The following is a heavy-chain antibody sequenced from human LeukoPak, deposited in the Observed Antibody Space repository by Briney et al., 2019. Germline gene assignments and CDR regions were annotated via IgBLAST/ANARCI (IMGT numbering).Heavy chain of an antibody. Sequence: PSETLSLTCAVYGGSFSGYYWSWIRQPPGKGLEWIGEINHSGSTNYNPSLKSRVTISVGTSKNQFSLKLSSVTAADTAVYYCARPSYDSSGYQFFDYWGQGTLVTVSS. CDR2: INHSGST. J-gene: IGHJ4*02. CDR3: ARPSYDSSGYQFFDY. V-gene: IGHV4-34*01. D-gene: IGHD3-22*01. CDR1: GGSFSGYY.